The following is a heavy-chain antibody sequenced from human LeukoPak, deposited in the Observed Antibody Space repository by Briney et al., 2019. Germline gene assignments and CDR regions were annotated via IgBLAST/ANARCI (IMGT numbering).Heavy chain of an antibody. CDR3: ARHPYCSGGSCYRSYYYGMDV. CDR1: GYSFTSYW. D-gene: IGHD2-15*01. Sequence: GESLKISCKGSGYSFTSYWIGWVRQMPGKGLEGMGIIYPGDSDTRYSPSFQGQVTISADKSISTAYLQWSSLKASDTAMYYCARHPYCSGGSCYRSYYYGMDVWGQGTTVTVSS. V-gene: IGHV5-51*01. CDR2: IYPGDSDT. J-gene: IGHJ6*02.